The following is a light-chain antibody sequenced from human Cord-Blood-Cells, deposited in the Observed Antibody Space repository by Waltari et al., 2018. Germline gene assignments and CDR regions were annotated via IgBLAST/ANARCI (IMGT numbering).Light chain of an antibody. CDR1: QSVLYSSNNKNY. CDR2: WAS. V-gene: IGKV4-1*01. CDR3: QQYYRTPLT. J-gene: IGKJ4*01. Sequence: DIVMTQSPDSLAVSLGERATINCKFSQSVLYSSNNKNYLAWYQQKPGQPPQLLIYWASTREPGIPYRFSGSGSGTDITLTISSLQAENMAVYYCQQYYRTPLTFGGGTNVESK.